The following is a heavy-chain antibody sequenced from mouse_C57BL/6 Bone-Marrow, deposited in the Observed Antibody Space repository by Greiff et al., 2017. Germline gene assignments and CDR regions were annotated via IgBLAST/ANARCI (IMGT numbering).Heavy chain of an antibody. V-gene: IGHV1-64*01. CDR1: GYTFTSYW. CDR2: IHPSSGST. J-gene: IGHJ1*03. Sequence: QVQLQQPGAELVKPGASVKLSCKASGYTFTSYWMHWVKQRPGQGLEWIGMIHPSSGSTNYNEKFTSKATLTVDKSSSTAYMQLSSLTSEDSAVDYCARRGCYWYFDVWGTGTTVTVSS. CDR3: ARRGCYWYFDV.